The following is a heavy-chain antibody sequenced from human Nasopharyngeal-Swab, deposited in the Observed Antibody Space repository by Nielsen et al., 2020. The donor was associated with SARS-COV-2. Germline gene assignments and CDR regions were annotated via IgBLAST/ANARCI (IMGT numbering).Heavy chain of an antibody. Sequence: SVKVSCKASGFTFTSSALQWVRQARGQRLEWIGWIVVPNGNTNYAQKFQERVTITRDMSTSTAYMELRSLRSEDTAVYYRAALNSGSFRYWGQGTLVSVSS. J-gene: IGHJ4*02. V-gene: IGHV1-58*01. CDR3: AALNSGSFRY. CDR1: GFTFTSSA. D-gene: IGHD1-26*01. CDR2: IVVPNGNT.